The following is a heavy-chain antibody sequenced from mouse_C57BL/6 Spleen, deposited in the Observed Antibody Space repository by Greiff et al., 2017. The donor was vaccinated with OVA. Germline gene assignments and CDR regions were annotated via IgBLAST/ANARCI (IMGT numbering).Heavy chain of an antibody. D-gene: IGHD2-3*01. V-gene: IGHV2-2*01. CDR1: GFSLTSYG. J-gene: IGHJ4*01. CDR2: IWSGGST. Sequence: QVQLKESGPGLVQPSQSLSITCTVSGFSLTSYGVHWVSQSPGKGLEWLGVIWSGGSTDYNAAFISRLSISKDNSKSQVFFKMNSLQADDTAIYYCARLGDGYPYCAIDYWGQGTSVTVSS. CDR3: ARLGDGYPYCAIDY.